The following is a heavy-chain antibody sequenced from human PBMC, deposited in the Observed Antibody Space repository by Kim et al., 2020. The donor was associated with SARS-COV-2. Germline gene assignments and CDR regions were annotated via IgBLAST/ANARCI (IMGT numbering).Heavy chain of an antibody. D-gene: IGHD6-19*01. V-gene: IGHV3-21*01. Sequence: YSDTGQRRSTISRDKHKTSLYLQMTRLRAEDTAVYYCARVAVAGKIFDYWGQGTLVTVSS. J-gene: IGHJ4*02. CDR3: ARVAVAGKIFDY.